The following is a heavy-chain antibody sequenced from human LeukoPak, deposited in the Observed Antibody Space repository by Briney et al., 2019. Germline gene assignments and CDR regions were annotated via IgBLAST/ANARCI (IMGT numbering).Heavy chain of an antibody. CDR3: ASSWEGITMITSFGY. D-gene: IGHD3-22*01. J-gene: IGHJ4*02. CDR1: GFTFSSYA. Sequence: PGGSLRLSCAASGFTFSSYAMSWVRQAPGKGLEWVSAISGSGGSTYYADSVKGRFTISRDNSKNTLYLQMNSLRAEDTAVYYCASSWEGITMITSFGYWGQGTLVTVSS. V-gene: IGHV3-23*01. CDR2: ISGSGGST.